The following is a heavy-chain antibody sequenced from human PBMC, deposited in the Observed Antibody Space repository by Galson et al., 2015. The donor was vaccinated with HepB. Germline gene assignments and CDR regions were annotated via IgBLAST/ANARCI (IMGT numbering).Heavy chain of an antibody. V-gene: IGHV3-30*04. Sequence: SLRLSCAASGFTFSSYAMHWVRQAPGKGLEWVAVISYDGSNKYYADSVKGRFTISRDNSKNTLYLQMNSLRAEDTAVYYCARNRGRNLATSFDYWGQGTLVTVSA. CDR1: GFTFSSYA. CDR2: ISYDGSNK. CDR3: ARNRGRNLATSFDY. D-gene: IGHD5-12*01. J-gene: IGHJ4*02.